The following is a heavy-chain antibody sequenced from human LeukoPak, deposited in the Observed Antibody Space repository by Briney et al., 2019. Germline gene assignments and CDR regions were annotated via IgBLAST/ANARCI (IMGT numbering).Heavy chain of an antibody. Sequence: ASVKVSCKASGYTFTDYYMHWVRQAPGQGLEWMGRINPNSGGTNYAQKFQGRATMTRDTSISTAYMELSGLRSDDTAVYYCARDMGGGSYDYWGQGTLVTVSS. CDR2: INPNSGGT. V-gene: IGHV1-2*06. CDR1: GYTFTDYY. D-gene: IGHD1-26*01. J-gene: IGHJ4*02. CDR3: ARDMGGGSYDY.